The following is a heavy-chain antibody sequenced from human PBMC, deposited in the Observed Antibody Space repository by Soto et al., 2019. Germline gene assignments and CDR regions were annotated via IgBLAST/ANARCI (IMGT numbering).Heavy chain of an antibody. V-gene: IGHV6-1*01. CDR2: TYYRSKWYN. CDR1: GDSVSSNSAA. J-gene: IGHJ3*02. Sequence: SQTLSLTCAISGDSVSSNSAAWNWIRQSPSRGLEWLGRTYYRSKWYNDYAVSVKSRITINPDTSKNQFSLQLNSVTPEDTAVYYCARGVRQYNSSWSRDPQNDAFDIWGQGTMVTVSS. D-gene: IGHD6-13*01. CDR3: ARGVRQYNSSWSRDPQNDAFDI.